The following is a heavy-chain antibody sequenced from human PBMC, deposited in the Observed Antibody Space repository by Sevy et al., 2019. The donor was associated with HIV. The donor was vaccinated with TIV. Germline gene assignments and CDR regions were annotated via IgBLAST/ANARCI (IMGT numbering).Heavy chain of an antibody. D-gene: IGHD3-22*01. J-gene: IGHJ5*02. CDR3: ARESSGPSVVDL. CDR1: GFTFTTYC. V-gene: IGHV3-7*01. Sequence: GGSLRLSCAASGFTFTTYCMIWIRQAPGKGLEWVANINRDGTQKYYADSLKDRFTISRDNAENSLYLQMDSLRAEDTALYYCARESSGPSVVDLWGQGTLVTVSS. CDR2: INRDGTQK.